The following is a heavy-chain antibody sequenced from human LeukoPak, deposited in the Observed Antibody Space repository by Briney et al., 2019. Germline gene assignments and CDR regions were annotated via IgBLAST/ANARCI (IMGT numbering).Heavy chain of an antibody. CDR2: ISTSDSTM. CDR1: GFIFSSYE. D-gene: IGHD5-12*01. CDR3: ARDLGTHGGYVDP. Sequence: PGGSLRLSCAASGFIFSSYEMNWVRQAPGKGLERVSYISTSDSTMYYADSVKGRFTISRDNAKNSLYLQMDSLRVEDTGIYYCARDLGTHGGYVDPWGQGTLVTVSS. V-gene: IGHV3-48*03. J-gene: IGHJ5*02.